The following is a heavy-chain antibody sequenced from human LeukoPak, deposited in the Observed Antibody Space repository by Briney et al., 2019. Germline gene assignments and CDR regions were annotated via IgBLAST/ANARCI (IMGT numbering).Heavy chain of an antibody. V-gene: IGHV3-21*01. D-gene: IGHD1-26*01. CDR3: ARDPYNGSYGDDYYYYMDV. CDR1: GFTFDDYG. J-gene: IGHJ6*03. CDR2: ITRGSIYT. Sequence: GGSLRLSCAASGFTFDDYGMSWVRQAPGKGLEWVSSITRGSIYTFYADSVKGRFTISRDNAKNSLSLQMNSLRAEDTAVYYCARDPYNGSYGDDYYYYMDVWGKGTTVTISS.